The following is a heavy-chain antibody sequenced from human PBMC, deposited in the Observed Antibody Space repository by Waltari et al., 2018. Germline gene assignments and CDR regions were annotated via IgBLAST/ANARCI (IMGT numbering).Heavy chain of an antibody. D-gene: IGHD1-26*01. CDR1: GGSISSGSYY. V-gene: IGHV4-61*02. CDR3: ARGWELNRLSSFDY. Sequence: QVQLQESGPGLVKPSQTLSLTCTVSGGSISSGSYYWSWIRQPAAKGLEWIGRIDTSGSTTYTPSLKSRVTISVDTSKNQFSLKLSSVTAADTAVYYCARGWELNRLSSFDYWGQGTLVTVSS. J-gene: IGHJ4*02. CDR2: IDTSGST.